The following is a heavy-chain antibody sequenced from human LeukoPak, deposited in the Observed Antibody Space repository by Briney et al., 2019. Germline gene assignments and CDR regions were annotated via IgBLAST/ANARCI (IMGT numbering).Heavy chain of an antibody. CDR2: ISWNSGSI. CDR1: GFTFDDYA. J-gene: IGHJ5*02. D-gene: IGHD2-2*02. V-gene: IGHV3-9*01. CDR3: AKGGYQLLYDWFDP. Sequence: GRSLRLSCAASGFTFDDYAMHWVRQAPGKGLEWVSGISWNSGSIGYADSVKGRFTTSRDNAKNSLYLQMNSLRAEDTALYYCAKGGYQLLYDWFDPWGQGTLVTVSS.